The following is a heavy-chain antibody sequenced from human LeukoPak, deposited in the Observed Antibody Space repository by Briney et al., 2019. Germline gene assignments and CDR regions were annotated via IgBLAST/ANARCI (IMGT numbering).Heavy chain of an antibody. CDR2: IIPIFGTA. CDR1: GGTFSSYA. J-gene: IGHJ4*02. CDR3: AMPGNEGGSYSPPID. V-gene: IGHV1-69*06. D-gene: IGHD1-26*01. Sequence: ASVKVSCKASGGTFSSYAISWVRQAPGQGLEWMGGIIPIFGTANYAQKFQGRVTITADKSTSTAYMELSSLRSEDTAVYYCAMPGNEGGSYSPPIDWGQGTLVTVSS.